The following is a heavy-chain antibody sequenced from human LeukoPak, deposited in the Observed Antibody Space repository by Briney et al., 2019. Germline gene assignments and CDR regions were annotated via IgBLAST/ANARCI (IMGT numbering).Heavy chain of an antibody. D-gene: IGHD2-15*01. J-gene: IGHJ2*01. CDR1: GFTFSVYG. CDR3: ARTLRSGNWYFDL. CDR2: ISASGRNA. V-gene: IGHV3-23*01. Sequence: GGSLRLSCAASGFTFSVYGMSWVRQAPGKGLEWVSLISASGRNADYADSMKGRFTISRDNLKNTLYLQMNSLRVDDTAVYYFARTLRSGNWYFDLWGRGTLVSVSS.